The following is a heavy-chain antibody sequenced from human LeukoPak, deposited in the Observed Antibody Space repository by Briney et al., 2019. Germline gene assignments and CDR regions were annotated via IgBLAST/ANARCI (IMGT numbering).Heavy chain of an antibody. J-gene: IGHJ4*02. CDR3: ARQFGLMRSYRHLDH. V-gene: IGHV4-59*08. Sequence: SETLSLTCSLSSGSISSYYWTWLRQPPGKTLQWIGNVYFNGDTNFNPSLKSRVTVSVDTSNNQFSLKLTSVTAADTAVYYCARQFGLMRSYRHLDHWGPGILVTVSA. CDR1: SGSISSYY. CDR2: VYFNGDT. D-gene: IGHD3/OR15-3a*01.